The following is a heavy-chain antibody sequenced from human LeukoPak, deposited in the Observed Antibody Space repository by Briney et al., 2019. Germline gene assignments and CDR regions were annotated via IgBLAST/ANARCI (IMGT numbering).Heavy chain of an antibody. CDR3: ARRTKPLPFDY. V-gene: IGHV4-39*01. J-gene: IGHJ4*02. CDR1: GGSISGSSYY. CDR2: IYYSGST. Sequence: SETLSLTCTVSGGSISGSSYYWGWIRQPPGKGLEWIGSIYYSGSTYYNPSLKSRVTISVDTSKNQFSLRLSFVTAADTAVYYCARRTKPLPFDYWGQGTLVTASS. D-gene: IGHD1-14*01.